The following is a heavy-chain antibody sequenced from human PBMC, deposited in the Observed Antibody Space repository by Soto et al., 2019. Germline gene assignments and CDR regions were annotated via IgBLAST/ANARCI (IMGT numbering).Heavy chain of an antibody. CDR1: GFTLSSHG. D-gene: IGHD6-19*01. CDR2: ISGSGTST. CDR3: ASPAVPDKHEFDY. V-gene: IGHV3-48*02. Sequence: EVQLVESGGGLVQPGGSLRLSCVASGFTLSSHGLNWIRQSPGKGLEWLSYISGSGTSTYYADSEKGRFTISRDNAKNSLYLQMNSLRDEDTAVYYCASPAVPDKHEFDYWGQGTLVTVSS. J-gene: IGHJ4*02.